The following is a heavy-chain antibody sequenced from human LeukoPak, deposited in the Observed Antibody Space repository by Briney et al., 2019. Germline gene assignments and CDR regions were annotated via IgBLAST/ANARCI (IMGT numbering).Heavy chain of an antibody. CDR1: GFTFNRRG. Sequence: GGSLRLSCAASGFTFNRRGMHWVRQAPGKGLEWVAFIRYDGGETFYADFVKGRFTISRDNSKNTLSLQLNTLRPEDTALYYCAKDGDDCIDYWGQGTLVTVSS. V-gene: IGHV3-30*02. J-gene: IGHJ4*02. D-gene: IGHD2-21*01. CDR2: IRYDGGET. CDR3: AKDGDDCIDY.